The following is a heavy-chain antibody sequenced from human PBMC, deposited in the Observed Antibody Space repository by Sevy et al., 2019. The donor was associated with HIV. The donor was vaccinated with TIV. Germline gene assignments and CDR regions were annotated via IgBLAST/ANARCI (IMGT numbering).Heavy chain of an antibody. J-gene: IGHJ6*02. CDR2: IWYDGSNK. CDR1: GFTFSSYG. CDR3: ARRDGYYDFWSGGMDV. Sequence: GPLRLSCAASGFTFSSYGMHWVRQAPGKGLEWVAVIWYDGSNKYYADSVKGRFTISRDNSKNTLYLQMNSLRAEDTAVYYCARRDGYYDFWSGGMDVWGQGTTVTVSS. D-gene: IGHD3-3*01. V-gene: IGHV3-33*01.